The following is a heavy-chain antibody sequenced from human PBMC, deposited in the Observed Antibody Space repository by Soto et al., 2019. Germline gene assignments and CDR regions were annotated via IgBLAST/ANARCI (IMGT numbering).Heavy chain of an antibody. V-gene: IGHV3-23*01. CDR2: ISGSGGTT. D-gene: IGHD6-19*01. Sequence: PGGSLRLSCAASGFTFSSYAMSWVCQAPGKGLEWVSAISGSGGTTYYADSVKGRFTFSRDNSKKTLYLQMNNLRAEDTALYYCAKDHSSGWYFFDYWGQGALVTVSS. J-gene: IGHJ4*02. CDR1: GFTFSSYA. CDR3: AKDHSSGWYFFDY.